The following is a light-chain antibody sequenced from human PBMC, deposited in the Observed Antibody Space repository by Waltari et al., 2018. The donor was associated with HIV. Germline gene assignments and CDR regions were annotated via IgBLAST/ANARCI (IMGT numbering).Light chain of an antibody. J-gene: IGLJ3*02. CDR3: SSFTSGTTWV. Sequence: QSALTQPASVSGSPGQSITISCTGTSSDIGGYDHVCWYQQHPGRAPKLKIDDVSNRPSGVSARFSGANSGNPASLTISGLQTEDEADYYCSSFTSGTTWVFGGGTKVTVL. V-gene: IGLV2-14*03. CDR2: DVS. CDR1: SSDIGGYDH.